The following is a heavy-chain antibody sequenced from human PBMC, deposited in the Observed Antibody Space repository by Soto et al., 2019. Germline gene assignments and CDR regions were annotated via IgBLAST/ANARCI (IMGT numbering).Heavy chain of an antibody. J-gene: IGHJ5*02. D-gene: IGHD3-16*01. CDR1: GYTFTSYG. Sequence: ASVKVSCKASGYTFTSYGISWVRQAPGQGLEWMGWISAYNGNTNYAQKLQGRVTMTTDTSTSTAYMELRSLRSDDTAVYYCARWGRLTRRELRGFDPWGQGTLVTVSS. CDR2: ISAYNGNT. CDR3: ARWGRLTRRELRGFDP. V-gene: IGHV1-18*01.